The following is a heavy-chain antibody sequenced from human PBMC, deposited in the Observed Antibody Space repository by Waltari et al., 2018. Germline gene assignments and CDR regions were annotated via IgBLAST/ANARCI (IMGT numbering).Heavy chain of an antibody. CDR1: GGSITSSNYY. J-gene: IGHJ4*02. V-gene: IGHV4-39*07. CDR3: ARESGRDYYLDS. D-gene: IGHD3-10*01. CDR2: THYSGST. Sequence: QLHLQESGPGLVKPSETLSLTCTVSGGSITSSNYYWGWIRQSPGMGLEWIGITHYSGSTHYSPSLKRRVTISVDTSRNQFSLKLSSVTAADTAIYYCARESGRDYYLDSWGQGTLVTVSS.